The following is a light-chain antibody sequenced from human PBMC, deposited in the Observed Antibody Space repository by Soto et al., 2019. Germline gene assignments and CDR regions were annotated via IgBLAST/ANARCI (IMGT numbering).Light chain of an antibody. Sequence: EIVMTQSPATLSVSPGERATLSCRASQSVSSNLAWYQQKPGQAPRLLIYGASTRATGIPARFSGSGSGTAFTITISSLQSEDFSFYYCQQYNNWQTFGQGTKVEIK. CDR2: GAS. V-gene: IGKV3-15*01. J-gene: IGKJ1*01. CDR3: QQYNNWQT. CDR1: QSVSSN.